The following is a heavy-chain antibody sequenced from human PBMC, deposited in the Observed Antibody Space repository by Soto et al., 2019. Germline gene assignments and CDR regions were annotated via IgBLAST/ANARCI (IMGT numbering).Heavy chain of an antibody. CDR3: TRRVGSGGPASPLDV. D-gene: IGHD2-15*01. CDR1: GFTFSGSA. J-gene: IGHJ6*04. CDR2: IRSKANSYAT. V-gene: IGHV3-73*01. Sequence: PGGSLRLSCAASGFTFSGSAMHWVRQASGKGLEWVGRIRSKANSYATAYAASVKGRFTISRDDSKNTAYLQMNSLKTEDTAVYYCTRRVGSGGPASPLDVWGKGTTVTVSS.